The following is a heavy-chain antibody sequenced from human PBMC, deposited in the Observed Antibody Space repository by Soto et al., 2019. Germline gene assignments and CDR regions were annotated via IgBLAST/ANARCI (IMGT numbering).Heavy chain of an antibody. D-gene: IGHD2-2*01. CDR2: IIPIFGTA. V-gene: IGHV1-69*13. Sequence: ASVKVSCKASGGTFSSYAISWVRQAPGQGLEWMGGIIPIFGTANYAQKFQGRVTITADESTSTAYMELSSLRSEDTAVYYCASRVPAAMSYYYYGMDVWGQGTTVTVSS. CDR3: ASRVPAAMSYYYYGMDV. CDR1: GGTFSSYA. J-gene: IGHJ6*02.